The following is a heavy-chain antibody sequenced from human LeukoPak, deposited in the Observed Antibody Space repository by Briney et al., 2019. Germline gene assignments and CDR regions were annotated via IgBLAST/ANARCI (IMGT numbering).Heavy chain of an antibody. D-gene: IGHD6-19*01. V-gene: IGHV3-30*02. CDR2: IRYDGSNK. CDR1: GFTFSSYG. Sequence: GGSLRLSCTASGFTFSSYGMHWVRQAPGKGLEWVAFIRYDGSNKYYADSVKGRFTISRDNSKNTLYLQMNSLRAEDTAVYYCAKGPPGAVAVWLRTRDSGYFDYWGQGTLVTVSS. J-gene: IGHJ4*02. CDR3: AKGPPGAVAVWLRTRDSGYFDY.